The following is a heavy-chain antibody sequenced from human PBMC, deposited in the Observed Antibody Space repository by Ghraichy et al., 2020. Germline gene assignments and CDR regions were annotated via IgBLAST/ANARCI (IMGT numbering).Heavy chain of an antibody. CDR3: ARGVSSGGVLDY. Sequence: GGSLRLSCAASGFTFSSYAMHWVRQAPGKGLEWVAVISYDGSNKYYADSVKGRFTISRDNSKNTLYLQMNSLRAEDTAVYYCARGVSSGGVLDYWGQGTLVTVSS. CDR1: GFTFSSYA. V-gene: IGHV3-30-3*01. J-gene: IGHJ4*02. D-gene: IGHD3-10*01. CDR2: ISYDGSNK.